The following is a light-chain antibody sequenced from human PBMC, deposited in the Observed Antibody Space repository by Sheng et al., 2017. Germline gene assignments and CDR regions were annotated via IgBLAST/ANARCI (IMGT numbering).Light chain of an antibody. V-gene: IGKV1-33*01. CDR3: QQYDNLPPLT. CDR1: QDISNF. CDR2: DAS. J-gene: IGKJ4*01. Sequence: DIQMTQSPSSLSASVGDRVTITCQASQDISNFLNWYQQKPGKAPKLLIYDASNLETGVPSRFSGSGSRTDFAFTINSLQPEDIATCYCQQYDNLPPLTFGGGTKVEIK.